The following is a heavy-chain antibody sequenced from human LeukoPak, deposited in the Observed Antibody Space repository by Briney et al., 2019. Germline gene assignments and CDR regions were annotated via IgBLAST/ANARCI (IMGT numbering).Heavy chain of an antibody. V-gene: IGHV4-34*01. J-gene: IGHJ4*02. Sequence: SETLSLTCAVYGGSFSGYYWSWIRQPPGKGLEWIGEINHSRSTNYNPSLKSRVTISVDTSKNQFSLKLSSVTAADTAVYYCARDHYYGSGSYSDYWGQGTLVTVSS. CDR3: ARDHYYGSGSYSDY. CDR2: INHSRST. CDR1: GGSFSGYY. D-gene: IGHD3-10*01.